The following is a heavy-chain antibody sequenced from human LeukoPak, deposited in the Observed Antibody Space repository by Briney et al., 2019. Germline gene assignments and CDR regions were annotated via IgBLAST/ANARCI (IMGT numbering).Heavy chain of an antibody. CDR1: GGSISSDNYY. D-gene: IGHD1-7*01. CDR2: IYYSGNT. Sequence: SETLSLTCTVSGGSISSDNYYWSWIRQHPGKGLEWIGYIYYSGNTYYNPSLESRVTISIDTSKNHFSLKLSSVTAADTAVYYCARDTGTYYFAYWGQGTLVTVS. CDR3: ARDTGTYYFAY. V-gene: IGHV4-31*03. J-gene: IGHJ4*02.